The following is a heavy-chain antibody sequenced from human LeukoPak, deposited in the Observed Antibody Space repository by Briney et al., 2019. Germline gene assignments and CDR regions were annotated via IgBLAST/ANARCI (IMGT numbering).Heavy chain of an antibody. CDR3: ARAGFRGQYYGSGRSFDY. J-gene: IGHJ4*02. Sequence: SETLSLTCAVYGGSFSGYYWSWIRQPPGKGLEWIGEINHSGSTNYNPSLKSRVTISVDTSKNQFSLKLSSVTAADTAVYYCARAGFRGQYYGSGRSFDYWGQGTLVTVSS. CDR1: GGSFSGYY. D-gene: IGHD3-10*01. CDR2: INHSGST. V-gene: IGHV4-34*01.